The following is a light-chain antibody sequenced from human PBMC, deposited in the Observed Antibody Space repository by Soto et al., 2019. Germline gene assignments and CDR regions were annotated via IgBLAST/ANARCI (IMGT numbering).Light chain of an antibody. J-gene: IGLJ1*01. V-gene: IGLV1-40*01. CDR2: ADK. CDR1: SSNIGGAYD. CDR3: QSYDSSLNGYV. Sequence: QSVLTQPPSVSGAQGQRVTISCTGRSSNIGGAYDVHWYQQLPGTAPKLLIYADKYRPSGVPDRFSGSQSGTSASLAITGLQAEDEADSYCQSYDSSLNGYVFGTGTKLTVL.